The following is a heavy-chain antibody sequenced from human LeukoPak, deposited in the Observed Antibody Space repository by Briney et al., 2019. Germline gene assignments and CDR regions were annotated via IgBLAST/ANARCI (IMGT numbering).Heavy chain of an antibody. V-gene: IGHV4-34*01. Sequence: SETLSLTCAVYGGSFSGYYWSWIRQPPGKGLEWIGEINHSGSTNYNPSPKSRVTISVDTSKNQFSLKLSSVTAADTAVYYCARGRGITMVRGVLDYWGQGTLVTVSS. D-gene: IGHD3-10*01. CDR2: INHSGST. CDR1: GGSFSGYY. J-gene: IGHJ4*02. CDR3: ARGRGITMVRGVLDY.